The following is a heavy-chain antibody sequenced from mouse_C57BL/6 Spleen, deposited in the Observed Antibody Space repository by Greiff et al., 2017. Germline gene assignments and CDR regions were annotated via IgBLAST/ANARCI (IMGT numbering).Heavy chain of an antibody. CDR3: ASRYYGSSYDY. CDR1: GYTFTSYW. Sequence: QVQLQQPGAELVKPGASVKLSCKASGYTFTSYWMHWVKQRPGQGLEWIGMIHPNSGSTNYNEKFKSKATLTVDKSSSTAYMQLSSLTSEDSAVYYCASRYYGSSYDYWGQGTTLTVSS. CDR2: IHPNSGST. V-gene: IGHV1-64*01. D-gene: IGHD1-1*01. J-gene: IGHJ2*01.